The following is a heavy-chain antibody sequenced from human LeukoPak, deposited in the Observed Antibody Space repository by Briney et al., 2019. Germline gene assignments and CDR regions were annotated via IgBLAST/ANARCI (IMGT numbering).Heavy chain of an antibody. D-gene: IGHD3-10*01. V-gene: IGHV1-46*01. Sequence: GASVKVSCKASGYTFTNYYMHWVRQAPGQGLEWMAIINPSGGTTTYAQKFQGRVTMTRDTSTSTVYMELSSLRSEDTAVYYCARSMVRAVWFDPWGQGTLVTVPS. J-gene: IGHJ5*02. CDR1: GYTFTNYY. CDR3: ARSMVRAVWFDP. CDR2: INPSGGTT.